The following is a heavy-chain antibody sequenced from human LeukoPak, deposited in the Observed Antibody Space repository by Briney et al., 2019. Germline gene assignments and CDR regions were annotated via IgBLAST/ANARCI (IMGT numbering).Heavy chain of an antibody. D-gene: IGHD2-21*01. CDR1: GGSISSYY. Sequence: SETLSLTCIVSGGSISSYYWSWLRQPAGKGLEWIGRINASGRTNYNPSLKSRATMSVDTSKNQFSLKVNSVTAADTAVYYCAREYGDFDYWGQGTLVTVSS. CDR2: INASGRT. V-gene: IGHV4-4*07. CDR3: AREYGDFDY. J-gene: IGHJ4*02.